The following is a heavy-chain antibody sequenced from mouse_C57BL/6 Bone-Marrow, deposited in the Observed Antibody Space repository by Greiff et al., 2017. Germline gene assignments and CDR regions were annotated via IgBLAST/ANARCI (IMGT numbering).Heavy chain of an antibody. D-gene: IGHD4-1*02. CDR3: ARASTGTRFAY. V-gene: IGHV7-1*01. CDR2: SRNKANDYTT. CDR1: GFTFSDFY. J-gene: IGHJ3*01. Sequence: EVMLVESGGGLVQSGRSLRLSCATSGFTFSDFYMEWVRQAPGKGLEWIAASRNKANDYTTEYSASVKGRFIVSRDTSQSILYLQMNALRAEDTAIYYCARASTGTRFAYWGQGTLVTVSA.